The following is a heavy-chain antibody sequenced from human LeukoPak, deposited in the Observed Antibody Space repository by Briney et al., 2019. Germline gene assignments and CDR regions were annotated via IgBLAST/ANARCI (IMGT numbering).Heavy chain of an antibody. CDR2: ISAYNGNT. Sequence: ASVTVSCKASGYTFTSYGISWVRQAPGQGLEWMGWISAYNGNTNYAQKLQGRVTMTTDTSTSTAYMELRSLRSDDTAVYYCARDFGDPRGYYYYMDVWGKGTTVTISS. CDR1: GYTFTSYG. CDR3: ARDFGDPRGYYYYMDV. J-gene: IGHJ6*03. V-gene: IGHV1-18*01. D-gene: IGHD4-17*01.